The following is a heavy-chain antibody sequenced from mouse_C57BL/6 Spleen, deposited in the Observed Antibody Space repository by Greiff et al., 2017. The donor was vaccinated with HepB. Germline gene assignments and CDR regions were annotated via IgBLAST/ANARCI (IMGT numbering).Heavy chain of an antibody. Sequence: QVQLQQSGAELVMPGASVKLSCKASGYTFTSYWMHWVKQRPGQGLEWIGEIDPSDSYTNYNQKFKGKSTLTVDKSSSTAYMQLSSLTSEDSAVYYCASHGYWGQGTTLTVSS. CDR1: GYTFTSYW. CDR2: IDPSDSYT. V-gene: IGHV1-69*01. J-gene: IGHJ2*01. CDR3: ASHGY.